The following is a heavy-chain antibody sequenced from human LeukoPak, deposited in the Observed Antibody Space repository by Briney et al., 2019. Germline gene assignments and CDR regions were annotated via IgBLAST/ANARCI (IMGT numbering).Heavy chain of an antibody. V-gene: IGHV4-59*12. Sequence: SETLSLTCTVSDGSISSYYWSWIRQPPGKGLEWIGYIYYSGSTYYNPSLKSRVTISVDRSKNQFSLKLSSVTAADTAVYYCAREPYCSSTSCYRAFDIWGQGTMVTVSS. CDR2: IYYSGST. CDR1: DGSISSYY. CDR3: AREPYCSSTSCYRAFDI. J-gene: IGHJ3*02. D-gene: IGHD2-2*01.